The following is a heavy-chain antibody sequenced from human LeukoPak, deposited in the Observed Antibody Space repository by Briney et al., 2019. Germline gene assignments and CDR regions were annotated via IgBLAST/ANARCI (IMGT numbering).Heavy chain of an antibody. CDR3: ARRNGGYDRRLGY. Sequence: SETLSLTCTVSGGSISSSSYYWGWIRQPPGKGLEWIGSIYHSGSTNYNPSLKSRFTISVDKSKNQFSLKLSSVTAADTAVYYCARRNGGYDRRLGYWGQGTLVTVSS. V-gene: IGHV4-39*07. CDR1: GGSISSSSYY. J-gene: IGHJ4*02. D-gene: IGHD5-12*01. CDR2: IYHSGST.